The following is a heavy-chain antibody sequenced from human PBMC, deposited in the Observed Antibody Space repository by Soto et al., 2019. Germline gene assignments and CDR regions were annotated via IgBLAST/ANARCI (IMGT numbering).Heavy chain of an antibody. J-gene: IGHJ4*02. CDR3: ARLDSSGYYSLDY. V-gene: IGHV3-48*03. CDR2: ISSSGSTI. Sequence: PGGSLRLSCAASGFTFSSYEMNWVRQAPGKGLEWVSYISSSGSTIYYADSVKGRFTISRDNAKNSLYLQMNSLRAEDTAVYYCARLDSSGYYSLDYWGQGTLVTVSS. CDR1: GFTFSSYE. D-gene: IGHD3-22*01.